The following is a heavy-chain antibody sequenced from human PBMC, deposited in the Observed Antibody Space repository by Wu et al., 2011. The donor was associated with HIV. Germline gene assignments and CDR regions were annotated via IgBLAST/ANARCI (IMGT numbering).Heavy chain of an antibody. V-gene: IGHV1-69*05. Sequence: QVQAGAVWGREVKKPGSSVKVSCKASGGTFSSYAISWVRQAPGQGLEWMGGIIPIFGTANYAQKFQGRVTITTDESTSTAYMELSSLRSEDTAVYYCASNPTGFGELPTGDPWGQGTLVTVSS. J-gene: IGHJ5*02. CDR3: ASNPTGFGELPTGDP. CDR2: IIPIFGTA. D-gene: IGHD3-10*01. CDR1: GGTFSSYA.